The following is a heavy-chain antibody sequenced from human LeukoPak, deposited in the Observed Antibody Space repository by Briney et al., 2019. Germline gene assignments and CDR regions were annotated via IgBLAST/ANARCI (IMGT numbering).Heavy chain of an antibody. D-gene: IGHD6-19*01. V-gene: IGHV3-43D*03. CDR2: ISWDGGST. J-gene: IGHJ4*02. CDR3: AKDRRDSSGWYGGIDDY. CDR1: GFTFDDYA. Sequence: GGSLRLSCAASGFTFDDYAMHWVRQAPGKGLEWVSLISWDGGSTYYADSVKGRFTISRGNSKNSLYLQMNSLRAEDTALYYCAKDRRDSSGWYGGIDDYWGQGTLVTVSS.